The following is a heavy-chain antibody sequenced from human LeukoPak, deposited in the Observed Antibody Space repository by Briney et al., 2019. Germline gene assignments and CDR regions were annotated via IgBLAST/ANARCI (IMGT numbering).Heavy chain of an antibody. V-gene: IGHV4-59*01. CDR3: ARDRGKLLAYFDY. J-gene: IGHJ4*02. CDR1: GGSISSYY. D-gene: IGHD3-10*01. CDR2: IFYSGST. Sequence: KPSETLSLTCAVSGGSISSYYWSWIRQSPGKGLEWIGYIFYSGSTNYNPSLKSRVTISVDTSKNQFSLKLSSVIAADTAVYYCARDRGKLLAYFDYWDQGTLVTVSS.